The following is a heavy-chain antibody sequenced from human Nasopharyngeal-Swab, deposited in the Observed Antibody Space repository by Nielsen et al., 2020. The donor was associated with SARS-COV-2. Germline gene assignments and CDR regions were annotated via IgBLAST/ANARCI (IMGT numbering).Heavy chain of an antibody. J-gene: IGHJ6*02. V-gene: IGHV5-10-1*01. D-gene: IGHD3-10*01. CDR2: IGPSDSYT. Sequence: VRQMPGKGLEWMGRIGPSDSYTNYSPSFQGHVTISADKSTSTAYLQWSSLKASDTAMYYCAASRGPGSYYYGSGDQSMDVWGQGTTVTVSS. CDR3: AASRGPGSYYYGSGDQSMDV.